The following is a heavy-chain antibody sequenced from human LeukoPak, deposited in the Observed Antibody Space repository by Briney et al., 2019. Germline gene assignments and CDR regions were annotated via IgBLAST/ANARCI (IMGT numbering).Heavy chain of an antibody. Sequence: ASVKVSCKVSGYTLTELSMHWVRQAPGKGLEWMGGFDPEDGETIYAQKFQGRVTMTEDTSTDTAYMELSSLRSEDTAVYYCATAKRWSTNFDYWGQGTLVTVSS. CDR3: ATAKRWSTNFDY. J-gene: IGHJ4*02. CDR2: FDPEDGET. V-gene: IGHV1-24*01. CDR1: GYTLTELS. D-gene: IGHD4-23*01.